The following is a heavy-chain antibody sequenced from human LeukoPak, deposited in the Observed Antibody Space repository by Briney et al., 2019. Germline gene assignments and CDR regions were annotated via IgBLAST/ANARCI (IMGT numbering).Heavy chain of an antibody. V-gene: IGHV4-34*01. Sequence: SETLSLTCAVYGGSFSGYYWSWIRQPPGKGLEWIGEINHSGSTNYNPSLKSRVTISVDTSKNQFSLKLSSVTAAGTAVYYCATTPRPDGYNGDYWGQGTLVTVSS. D-gene: IGHD5-24*01. CDR3: ATTPRPDGYNGDY. J-gene: IGHJ4*02. CDR2: INHSGST. CDR1: GGSFSGYY.